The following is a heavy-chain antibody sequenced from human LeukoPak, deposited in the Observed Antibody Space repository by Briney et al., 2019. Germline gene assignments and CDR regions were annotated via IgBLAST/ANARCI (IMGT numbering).Heavy chain of an antibody. D-gene: IGHD3-10*01. V-gene: IGHV4-4*07. CDR3: ARDPYRGPYYYGSGSYGFGAFDI. CDR2: IYTSGST. J-gene: IGHJ3*02. Sequence: SETLSLTCTVSGGSISSYYWSWIRQPAGKGLEWIGRIYTSGSTNYNPSLKSRVTMSVDTSKNQFSLKLSSVTAADTAVYYCARDPYRGPYYYGSGSYGFGAFDIWGQGTMVTVSS. CDR1: GGSISSYY.